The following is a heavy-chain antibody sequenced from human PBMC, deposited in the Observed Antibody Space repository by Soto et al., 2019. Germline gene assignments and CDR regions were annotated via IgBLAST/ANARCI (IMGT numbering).Heavy chain of an antibody. J-gene: IGHJ6*02. CDR2: IWYDGSNK. CDR3: ARAGGYYYYYGMDV. Sequence: PGGSLMLSCAASGCTFRSYGMHWVRQAPGKGLEWVAVIWYDGSNKYYADSVKGRFTISRDNSKNTLYLQMNSLRAEDTAVYYCARAGGYYYYYGMDVWGQGTTVTVSS. V-gene: IGHV3-33*01. CDR1: GCTFRSYG.